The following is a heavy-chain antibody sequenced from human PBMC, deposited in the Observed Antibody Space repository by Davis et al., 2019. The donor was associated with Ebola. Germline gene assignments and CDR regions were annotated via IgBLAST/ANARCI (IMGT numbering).Heavy chain of an antibody. CDR3: ARVGRTTVTTVWYYYYGMDV. CDR2: IIPIFGTA. CDR1: GGTFRSYA. V-gene: IGHV1-69*13. D-gene: IGHD4-11*01. Sequence: SVKVSCKASGGTFRSYAISWVRQAPGQGPEWMGGIIPIFGTANYAQKFPGRVTITADESTSTAYMELSSLRSEDTAVYYCARVGRTTVTTVWYYYYGMDVWGQGTTVTVSS. J-gene: IGHJ6*02.